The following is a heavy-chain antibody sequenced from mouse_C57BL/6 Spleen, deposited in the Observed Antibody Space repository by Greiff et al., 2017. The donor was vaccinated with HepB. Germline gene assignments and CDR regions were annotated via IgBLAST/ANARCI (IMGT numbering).Heavy chain of an antibody. V-gene: IGHV14-1*01. CDR3: TTHDGYYRFAY. CDR1: GFNIKDYY. Sequence: VHVKQSGAELVRPGASVKLSCTASGFNIKDYYMHWVKQRPEQGLEWIGRIDPEDGDTEYAPKFQGKATMTADTSSNTAYLQLSSLTSEDTAVYYCTTHDGYYRFAYWGQRTLVTVSA. J-gene: IGHJ3*01. CDR2: IDPEDGDT. D-gene: IGHD2-3*01.